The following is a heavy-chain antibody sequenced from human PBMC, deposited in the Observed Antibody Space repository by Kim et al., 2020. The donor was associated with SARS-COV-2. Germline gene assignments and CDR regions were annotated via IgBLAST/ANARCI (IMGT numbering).Heavy chain of an antibody. Sequence: GGSLRLSCAASVFTVSSNYMSWVRQAPGKGLEWVSVIYSGGSTYYADSVKGRFTISRDNSKNTLYLQMNSLRAEDTAVYYCARVRHDYGDYVFDYWGQGTLVTVSS. J-gene: IGHJ4*02. CDR2: IYSGGST. CDR1: VFTVSSNY. CDR3: ARVRHDYGDYVFDY. D-gene: IGHD4-17*01. V-gene: IGHV3-53*01.